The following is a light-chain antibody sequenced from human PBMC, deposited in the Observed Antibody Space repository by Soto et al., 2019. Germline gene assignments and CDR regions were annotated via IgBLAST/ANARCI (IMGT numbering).Light chain of an antibody. V-gene: IGLV3-1*01. CDR3: QAWDSSVV. J-gene: IGLJ2*01. CDR2: QDS. Sequence: SYELTQPPSVSVSPGQTASITCSGDKLGDKYACWYQQKPGQSPVLVIYQDSKRPSGIPERFSGSNSGNTATLTISGTQAMDEADYYCQAWDSSVVFGGGTKVT. CDR1: KLGDKY.